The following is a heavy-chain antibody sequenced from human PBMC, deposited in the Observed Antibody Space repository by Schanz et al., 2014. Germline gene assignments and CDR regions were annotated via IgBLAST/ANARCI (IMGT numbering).Heavy chain of an antibody. D-gene: IGHD3-9*01. CDR2: ISPNSGAT. CDR3: ARDYYDILTGYPYDTFDI. Sequence: QVQLVQSGAEVKKPGASMKVSCTASGRTFIVYHVLHWVRQAPGQGLEWMGRISPNSGATHSAQKFQGRVTMTRDTSISTAYMELRRLRSDDTAVYYCARDYYDILTGYPYDTFDIWGQGTMVTVSS. J-gene: IGHJ3*02. CDR1: GRTFIVYH. V-gene: IGHV1-2*06.